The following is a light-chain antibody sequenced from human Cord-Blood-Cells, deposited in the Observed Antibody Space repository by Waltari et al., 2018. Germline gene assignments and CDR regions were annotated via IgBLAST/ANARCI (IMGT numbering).Light chain of an antibody. CDR1: NIGSKS. CDR3: QVWDSSSDHKV. CDR2: DDS. Sequence: SYVLTQPPSVSVAPGKTARITCGGNNIGSKSVHWYQQKPSQAPVLVVYDDSGRPSGIPEGVSGSNSGNTATLTISGVEAGDEADYYCQVWDSSSDHKVFGGGTKLTVL. V-gene: IGLV3-21*03. J-gene: IGLJ3*02.